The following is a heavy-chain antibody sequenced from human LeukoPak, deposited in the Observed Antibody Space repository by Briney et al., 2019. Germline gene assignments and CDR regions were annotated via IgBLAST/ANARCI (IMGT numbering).Heavy chain of an antibody. CDR3: ARGEWELHH. V-gene: IGHV4-39*07. CDR1: GGSISSGSYY. Sequence: PSETLSLTCTVSGGSISSGSYYWSWIRQPAGKGLEWIGSIYYRGSTYYNPSLKSRVTISVDTSKNQFSLKLNSVTAADTAVYYCARGEWELHHWGQGTLVTVSS. D-gene: IGHD1-26*01. J-gene: IGHJ4*02. CDR2: IYYRGST.